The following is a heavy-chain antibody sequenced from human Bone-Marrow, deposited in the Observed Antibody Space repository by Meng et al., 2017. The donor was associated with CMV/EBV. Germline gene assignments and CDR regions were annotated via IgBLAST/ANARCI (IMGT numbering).Heavy chain of an antibody. D-gene: IGHD6-6*01. CDR3: ARGSVGLGIAARKTHDSFDI. CDR1: RFTFSTYA. V-gene: IGHV3-30*04. J-gene: IGHJ3*02. CDR2: ISYDGSNK. Sequence: GESLKISCAASRFTFSTYAIHWVRQAPGKGLEWVAVISYDGSNKYYADSVKGRFTISRGNSRNTLYLQMNSLRADDTAVYFCARGSVGLGIAARKTHDSFDISGQGTMVTVSS.